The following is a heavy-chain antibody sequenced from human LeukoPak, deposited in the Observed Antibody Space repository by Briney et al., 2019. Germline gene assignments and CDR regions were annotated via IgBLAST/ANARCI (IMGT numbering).Heavy chain of an antibody. J-gene: IGHJ4*02. D-gene: IGHD4-17*01. Sequence: PSETLSLTCTVSGGSISSYYWSWIRQPPGKGLEWIGYIYYSGSTNYNPSLKSRVTISVDTSKNQFSLKLSSVTAADTAVYYCAREVVGIYGDYGYYFDYWGQGTLVTVSS. CDR2: IYYSGST. CDR1: GGSISSYY. V-gene: IGHV4-59*01. CDR3: AREVVGIYGDYGYYFDY.